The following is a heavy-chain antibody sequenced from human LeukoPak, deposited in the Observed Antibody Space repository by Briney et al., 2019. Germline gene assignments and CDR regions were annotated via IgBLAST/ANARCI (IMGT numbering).Heavy chain of an antibody. CDR1: GFTFSDYY. CDR3: AKGVGYSGYELDY. CDR2: ISGSGGST. V-gene: IGHV3-23*01. J-gene: IGHJ4*02. D-gene: IGHD5-12*01. Sequence: GGSLRLSCAASGFTFSDYYMSWVRQAPGKGLEWVSAISGSGGSTYYADSVKGRFTISRDNSKNTLYLQMNSLRAEDTAVYYCAKGVGYSGYELDYWGQGTLVTVSS.